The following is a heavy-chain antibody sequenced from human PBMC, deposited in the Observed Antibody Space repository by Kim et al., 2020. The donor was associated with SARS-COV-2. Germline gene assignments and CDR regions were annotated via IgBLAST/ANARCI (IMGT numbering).Heavy chain of an antibody. CDR3: TTVSKIGY. V-gene: IGHV3-15*01. J-gene: IGHJ4*02. Sequence: GGTTDYATPMKGRFTSSRDDSKNTLYLQMNSLKTEDTAVYYCTTVSKIGYWGQGTLVTVSS. D-gene: IGHD3-16*02. CDR2: GGTT.